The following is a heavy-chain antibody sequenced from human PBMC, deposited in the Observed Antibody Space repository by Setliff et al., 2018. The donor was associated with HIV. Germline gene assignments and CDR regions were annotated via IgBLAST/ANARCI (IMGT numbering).Heavy chain of an antibody. CDR1: GFTFSSYW. D-gene: IGHD2-8*02. Sequence: PGGSLRLSCAASGFTFSSYWMNWVRQAPGKGLEWVSYISSSSTTVYYADSVKGLFTISRDNAKNSLYLQMNSLRAEDKAVFYCAREPCTGGYCYSEYWGQGTLVTVSS. J-gene: IGHJ4*02. CDR2: ISSSSTTV. CDR3: AREPCTGGYCYSEY. V-gene: IGHV3-48*01.